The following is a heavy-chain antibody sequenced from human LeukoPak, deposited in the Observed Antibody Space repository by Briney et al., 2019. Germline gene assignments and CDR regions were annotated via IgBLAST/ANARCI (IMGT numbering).Heavy chain of an antibody. D-gene: IGHD2-2*01. V-gene: IGHV1-3*01. J-gene: IGHJ6*02. CDR2: IDAGNGDT. Sequence: ASVKVSCKASGYTFSDYAMHWVRQAPGQRFEWMGWIDAGNGDTRYSQKFQGRVTITRDTSASTAYIELRSLRSEDTAVYYCARSILVVPVASHYNYGVDVWGQGTTVTVSS. CDR3: ARSILVVPVASHYNYGVDV. CDR1: GYTFSDYA.